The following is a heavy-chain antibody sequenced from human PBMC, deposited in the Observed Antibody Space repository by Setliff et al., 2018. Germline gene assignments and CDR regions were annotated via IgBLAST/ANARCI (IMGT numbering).Heavy chain of an antibody. CDR1: GGSISSSNW. V-gene: IGHV4-4*02. D-gene: IGHD5-18*01. J-gene: IGHJ4*02. CDR2: IYHSGST. CDR3: ARGRIQLWKYYFDY. Sequence: SETLSLTCAVSGGSISSSNWWSWVRQPPGKGLAWIGAIYHSGSTNYNPSLKSRVTISVDTSKNQFSLKLSSVTAADTAVYYCARGRIQLWKYYFDYWGQGTLVTVSS.